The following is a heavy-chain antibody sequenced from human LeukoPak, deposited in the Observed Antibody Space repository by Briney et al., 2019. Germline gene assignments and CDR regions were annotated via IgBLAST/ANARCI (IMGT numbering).Heavy chain of an antibody. CDR1: GGSITSSSYY. V-gene: IGHV4-39*07. CDR2: IYYTGGT. Sequence: SETLSLTCSVSGGSITSSSYYWGWIRQPPEKGLEWIGSIYYTGGTYYSPSLKSRVTISVDTSKNQFSLKLSSVTAADTAVYYCARVIRYFDWLRFDYWGQGTLVTVSS. D-gene: IGHD3-9*01. J-gene: IGHJ4*02. CDR3: ARVIRYFDWLRFDY.